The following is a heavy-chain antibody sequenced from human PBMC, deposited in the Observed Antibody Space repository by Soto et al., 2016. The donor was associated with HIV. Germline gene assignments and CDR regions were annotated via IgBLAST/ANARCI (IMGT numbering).Heavy chain of an antibody. CDR3: ARQYCSGGSCYAGYFQH. V-gene: IGHV3-21*01. J-gene: IGHJ1*01. D-gene: IGHD2-15*01. CDR2: ISSSSSYI. Sequence: EVQLVESGGGLVKPGGSLRLSCAASGFTFSSYSMNWVRQAPGKGLEWVSSISSSSSYIYYADSVKGRFTISRDNAKNSLYLQMNSLRAEDTAVYYCARQYCSGGSCYAGYFQHWGQGHPGPPSPQ. CDR1: GFTFSSYS.